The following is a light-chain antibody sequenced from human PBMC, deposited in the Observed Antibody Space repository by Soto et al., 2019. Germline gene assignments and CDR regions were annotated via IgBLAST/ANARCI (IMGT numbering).Light chain of an antibody. CDR3: MQGTHWPLT. CDR1: QSLVCSDGDTY. J-gene: IGKJ4*01. Sequence: DAVLTQSPLSLPVTLGQPASISCRSSQSLVCSDGDTYLNWFHQRPGQSPRRLIYKVSNRDSGVPDRFSGSGSGTDFTLKISRVEAEDVGVYYCMQGTHWPLTFGGGTKVEI. CDR2: KVS. V-gene: IGKV2-30*01.